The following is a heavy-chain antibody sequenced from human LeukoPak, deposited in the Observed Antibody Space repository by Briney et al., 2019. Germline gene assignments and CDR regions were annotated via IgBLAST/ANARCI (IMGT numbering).Heavy chain of an antibody. CDR1: GFTFSSYA. Sequence: GGSLRLSCAASGFTFSSYAMSWVRQAPGKGLEWVSAISGGGGSTYYADSVKGRFTISRDNSKNTLYLQMNSLRAEDTAVYYCAKALVVQIDLNWNYVESFGYWGQGNLVTVSS. D-gene: IGHD1-7*01. CDR3: AKALVVQIDLNWNYVESFGY. J-gene: IGHJ4*02. V-gene: IGHV3-23*01. CDR2: ISGGGGST.